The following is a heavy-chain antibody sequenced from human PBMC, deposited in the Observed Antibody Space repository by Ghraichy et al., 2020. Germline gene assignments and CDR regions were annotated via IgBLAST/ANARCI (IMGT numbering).Heavy chain of an antibody. CDR3: AKSVAPSARYWYFDV. CDR1: GFTFSSFA. J-gene: IGHJ2*01. V-gene: IGHV3-23*01. D-gene: IGHD6-13*01. Sequence: GESLNISCAASGFTFSSFAMSWVRQAPGKGLEWVSSIRGIGSEIYYADSVKGRFTISRDNSKSTLFLQGNSLRAEDTAVYYCAKSVAPSARYWYFDVWGRGTLVSVAS. CDR2: IRGIGSEI.